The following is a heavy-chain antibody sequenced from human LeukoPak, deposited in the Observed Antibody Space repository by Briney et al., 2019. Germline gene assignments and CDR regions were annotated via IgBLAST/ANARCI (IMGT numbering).Heavy chain of an antibody. CDR3: ARGYRRVAARLVYYYYYMDV. CDR1: GGSISSSSYY. J-gene: IGHJ6*03. CDR2: INHSGST. Sequence: PSETLSLTCTVSGGSISSSSYYWGWIRQPPGKGLEWIGEINHSGSTNYNPSLKSRVTISVDTSKNQFSLKLSSVPAADTAVYYCARGYRRVAARLVYYYYYMDVWGKGTTVTVSS. D-gene: IGHD6-6*01. V-gene: IGHV4-39*07.